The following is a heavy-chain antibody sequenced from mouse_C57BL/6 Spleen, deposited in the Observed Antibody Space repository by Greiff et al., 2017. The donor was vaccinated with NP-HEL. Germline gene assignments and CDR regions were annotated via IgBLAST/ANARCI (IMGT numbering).Heavy chain of an antibody. J-gene: IGHJ2*01. V-gene: IGHV1-81*01. D-gene: IGHD3-2*02. CDR2: IYPRSGNT. Sequence: QVQLKQSGAELARPGASVKLSCKASGYTFTSYGISWVKQRTGQGLEWIGEIYPRSGNTYYNEKFKGKATLTADKSSSTAYMELRSLTSEDSAVYFCAREEAQAPDGYWGQGTTLTVSS. CDR3: AREEAQAPDGY. CDR1: GYTFTSYG.